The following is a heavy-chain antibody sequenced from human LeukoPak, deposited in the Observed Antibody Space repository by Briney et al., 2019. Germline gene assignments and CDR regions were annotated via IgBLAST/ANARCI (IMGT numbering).Heavy chain of an antibody. Sequence: SETLSLTCTVSGGSISSYNWNWIRQPPGKGLEWIGYIYYSGSTDYNPSLKSRVTITADTSTDTAYMELSSLRSEDTAVYYCARGTSLQWLVRGPFDYWGQGTLVTVSS. D-gene: IGHD6-19*01. V-gene: IGHV4-59*01. CDR2: IYYSGST. CDR1: GGSISSYN. CDR3: ARGTSLQWLVRGPFDY. J-gene: IGHJ4*02.